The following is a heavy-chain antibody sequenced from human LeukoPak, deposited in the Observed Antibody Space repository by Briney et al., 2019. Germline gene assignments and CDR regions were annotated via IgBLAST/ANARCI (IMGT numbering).Heavy chain of an antibody. CDR1: GYTFSSYH. J-gene: IGHJ4*02. D-gene: IGHD1-26*01. Sequence: GASVKVSCKASGYTFSSYHIHWVRQAPGQGLEWMGKINPSFNPGVDVTSYAQKFQGRVTMTRDLSTNAVYMELSSLTSEDTAVYYCARAWESIAGYYFDYWGQGTLVTVSS. CDR2: INPSFNPGVDVT. V-gene: IGHV1-46*01. CDR3: ARAWESIAGYYFDY.